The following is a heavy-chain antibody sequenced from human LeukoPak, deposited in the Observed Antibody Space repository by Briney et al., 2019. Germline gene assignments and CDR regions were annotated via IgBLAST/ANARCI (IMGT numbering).Heavy chain of an antibody. CDR2: IISDGSS. D-gene: IGHD3-10*01. V-gene: IGHV3-74*01. CDR3: VRGVYASGSSP. CDR1: GFTLSNYW. Sequence: PGGSLRLSCEASGFTLSNYWMYWARQAPGKGLVWVSRIISDGSSNYADSVKGRFTISRDNAKNTLYLQMNSLRAEDTAVYYCVRGVYASGSSPWGQGTLVTVSS. J-gene: IGHJ5*02.